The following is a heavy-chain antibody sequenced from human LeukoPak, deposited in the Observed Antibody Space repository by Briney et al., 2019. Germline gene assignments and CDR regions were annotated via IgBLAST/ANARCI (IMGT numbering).Heavy chain of an antibody. CDR2: INPNSGGT. J-gene: IGHJ4*02. CDR1: GYTFTGYY. CDR3: ASYCSGGSCHKPFDY. V-gene: IGHV1-2*06. Sequence: ASVKVSCKASGYTFTGYYMHWVRQAPGQGLEWMGRINPNSGGTNYAQKFQGRVTMTRDTSISTAYMELSRLRSDDKAVYYCASYCSGGSCHKPFDYWGQGTLVTVSS. D-gene: IGHD2-15*01.